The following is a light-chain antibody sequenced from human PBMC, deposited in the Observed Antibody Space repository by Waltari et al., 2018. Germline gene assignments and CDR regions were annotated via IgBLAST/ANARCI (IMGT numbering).Light chain of an antibody. CDR3: MQDLQTPLT. CDR1: QSILASNGYNY. V-gene: IGKV2-28*01. CDR2: LGS. J-gene: IGKJ1*01. Sequence: EIVRTQSPLSLSVTPGEPDSISFRSSQSILASNGYNYLDWYLQKPGQSPQLLIYLGSNRASGVPDRFSGSGSGTDFTLKISSVEAEDVGVYYCMQDLQTPLTFGEGTKVEIK.